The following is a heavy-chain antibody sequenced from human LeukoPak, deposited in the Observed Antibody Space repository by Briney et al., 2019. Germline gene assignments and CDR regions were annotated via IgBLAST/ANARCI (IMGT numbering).Heavy chain of an antibody. CDR2: IYTSGST. Sequence: PSQTLSLTCTVSGGSISSASYYWSWIRQPAGKGLEWIGRIYTSGSTNYNPSLKSRVTISVDTSKNQFSLKLSSVTTADTAVYYCARGRITIFGVLTPHFDYWGQGTLVTVSS. J-gene: IGHJ4*02. V-gene: IGHV4-61*02. D-gene: IGHD3-3*01. CDR3: ARGRITIFGVLTPHFDY. CDR1: GGSISSASYY.